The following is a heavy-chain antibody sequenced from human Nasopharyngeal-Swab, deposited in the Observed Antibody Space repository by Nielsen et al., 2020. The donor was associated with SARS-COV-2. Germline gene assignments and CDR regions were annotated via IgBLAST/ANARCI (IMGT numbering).Heavy chain of an antibody. CDR1: GFTFSSYG. CDR3: ARDDEDSGYDFDY. V-gene: IGHV3-33*08. Sequence: GGSLRLSCAASGFTFSSYGMHWVRQAPGKGLEWVAVIWYDGSNKYYADSVKGRFTISRDNSKNTLYLQMNSLRAEDTAVYYCARDDEDSGYDFDYWGQGTLVTVSS. J-gene: IGHJ4*02. D-gene: IGHD5-12*01. CDR2: IWYDGSNK.